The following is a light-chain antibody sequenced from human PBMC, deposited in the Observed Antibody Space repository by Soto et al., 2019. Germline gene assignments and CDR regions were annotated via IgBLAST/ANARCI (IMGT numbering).Light chain of an antibody. J-gene: IGLJ2*01. CDR3: SSYTSSSTHVV. CDR1: SSDVGGYNY. V-gene: IGLV2-14*01. Sequence: QSALTQPASVSGSPGQSITISCTGTSSDVGGYNYVSWYQQHPGKAPKLMIYDVSNRPSGVSDRFSGSKSGNTASLTISGLQAEDDADYYGSSYTSSSTHVVCGGGTKLTVL. CDR2: DVS.